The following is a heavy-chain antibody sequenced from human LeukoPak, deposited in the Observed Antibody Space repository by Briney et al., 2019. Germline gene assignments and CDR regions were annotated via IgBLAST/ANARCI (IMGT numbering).Heavy chain of an antibody. D-gene: IGHD4-17*01. V-gene: IGHV5-51*01. CDR2: IYPGDSDT. CDR1: GYSFTSYW. J-gene: IGHJ4*02. CDR3: ARGNVDYYFDY. Sequence: GESLKISCKGSGYSFTSYWIGWVRQMPGKGLEWMGIIYPGDSDTRYGPSFQGQVTISADKSISTAYLQWSSLKASATAIYYCARGNVDYYFDYWAREPWSPSPQ.